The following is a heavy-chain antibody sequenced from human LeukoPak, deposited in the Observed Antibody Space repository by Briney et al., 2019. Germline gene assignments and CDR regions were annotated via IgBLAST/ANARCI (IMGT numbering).Heavy chain of an antibody. CDR3: AKNPILKDGFKNSPYFDY. CDR2: ISGSGGNT. V-gene: IGHV3-23*01. CDR1: GLTFSNYG. Sequence: GGSLRLSCAASGLTFSNYGMSWVRQAPGKGLEWVSAISGSGGNTYYADSVKGRFTISRDNSKNTLYLQMNSLRAEDTAVYYCAKNPILKDGFKNSPYFDYWGQGTLVTVSS. D-gene: IGHD5-24*01. J-gene: IGHJ4*02.